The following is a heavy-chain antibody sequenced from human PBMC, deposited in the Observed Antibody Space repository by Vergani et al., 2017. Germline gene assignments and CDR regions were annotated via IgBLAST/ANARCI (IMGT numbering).Heavy chain of an antibody. CDR2: MNPNSGNT. CDR1: GYTLTSYD. CDR3: AKGYCSSTSCFLFDY. Sequence: QVQLVQSGAEVKKPGASVKVSCKASGYTLTSYDINWVRQATGQGLEWMGWMNPNSGNTGYAQKFQGRVTMTRNTSISTAYMELSSLRSEDPAVYYCAKGYCSSTSCFLFDYWGQGTLVTVSS. V-gene: IGHV1-8*01. J-gene: IGHJ4*02. D-gene: IGHD2-2*01.